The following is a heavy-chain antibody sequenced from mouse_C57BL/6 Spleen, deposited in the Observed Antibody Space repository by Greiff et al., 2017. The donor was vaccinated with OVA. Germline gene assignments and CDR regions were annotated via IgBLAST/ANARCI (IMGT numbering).Heavy chain of an antibody. CDR3: ARSPYYYGSSPFAY. V-gene: IGHV14-2*01. CDR2: IDPEDGET. CDR1: GFNIKDYY. D-gene: IGHD1-1*01. J-gene: IGHJ3*01. Sequence: VQLQQSGAELVKPGASVKLSCTASGFNIKDYYMHWVKQRTEQGLEWIGRIDPEDGETKSAPKFQGKATITADTSSNTAYLQLSSLTSEDTAVYYCARSPYYYGSSPFAYWGQGTLVTVSA.